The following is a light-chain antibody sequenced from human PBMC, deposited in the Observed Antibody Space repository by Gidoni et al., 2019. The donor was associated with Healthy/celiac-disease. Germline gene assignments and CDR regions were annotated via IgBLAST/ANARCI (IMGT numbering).Light chain of an antibody. CDR3: QSYDSSLSGWV. J-gene: IGLJ3*02. V-gene: IGLV1-40*01. CDR1: SSNIGAGYE. CDR2: GNS. Sequence: QSVLTQPPSVSEAPGHRVTISRTGSSSNIGAGYEVHGHQQLPETAPNFLIYGNSNRPSGVPDRFSGSKSGTSASLAITGLQAEDEADYYCQSYDSSLSGWVFGGGTKLTVL.